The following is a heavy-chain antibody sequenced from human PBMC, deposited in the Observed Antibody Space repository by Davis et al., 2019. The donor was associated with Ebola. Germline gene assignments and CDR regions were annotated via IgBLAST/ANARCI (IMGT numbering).Heavy chain of an antibody. Sequence: GGSLRLSCAASGFTFSSYGMHWVRQAPGKGLEWVAVISFDGSNKYYADSVKGRFTISRDNSKNTLYLQMNSLRAEDTAVYYCAKDLWGIVVVVAATPGLDYWGQGTLVTVSS. CDR3: AKDLWGIVVVVAATPGLDY. V-gene: IGHV3-30*18. CDR2: ISFDGSNK. CDR1: GFTFSSYG. D-gene: IGHD2-15*01. J-gene: IGHJ4*02.